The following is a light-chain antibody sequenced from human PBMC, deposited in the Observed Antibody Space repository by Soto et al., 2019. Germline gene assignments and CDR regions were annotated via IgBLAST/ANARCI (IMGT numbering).Light chain of an antibody. CDR1: QGISSY. V-gene: IGKV1-9*01. CDR3: QQLNTFPIT. Sequence: DIQLTQSPSFLSASVGDRVTITCRASQGISSYLAWYQQTPGKAPKLLIYASSTLQSGVPSRFSGSGSGTEFTLTLSNLQPEDFATYFCQQLNTFPITLGQGTRL. CDR2: ASS. J-gene: IGKJ5*01.